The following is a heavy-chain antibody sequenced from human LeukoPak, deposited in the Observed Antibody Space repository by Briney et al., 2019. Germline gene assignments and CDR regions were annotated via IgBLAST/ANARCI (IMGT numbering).Heavy chain of an antibody. D-gene: IGHD4-17*01. CDR1: GYTFTGYY. CDR3: ARGSPKSAVRGKIPDY. CDR2: MNPNSGNT. V-gene: IGHV1-8*02. J-gene: IGHJ4*02. Sequence: ASVKVSCKASGYTFTGYYMHWVRQAPGQGLEWMGWMNPNSGNTGYAQKFQDRVTMTTNTSTTTAYMELSSLRSEDTAVYYCARGSPKSAVRGKIPDYWGQGTLVTVSS.